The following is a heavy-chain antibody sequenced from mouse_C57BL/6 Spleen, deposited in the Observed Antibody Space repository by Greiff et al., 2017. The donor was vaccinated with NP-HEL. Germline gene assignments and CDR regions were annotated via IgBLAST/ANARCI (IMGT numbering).Heavy chain of an antibody. Sequence: EVNLVESGGGLVKPGGSLKLSCAASGFTFSSYAMSWVRQTPEKRLEWVATISDGGSYTYYPDNVKGRVTISRDNAKNNLYLQMSHLKAEDTAMYYCAREDRASWFAYWGQGTLVTVSA. V-gene: IGHV5-4*01. D-gene: IGHD3-1*01. CDR1: GFTFSSYA. J-gene: IGHJ3*01. CDR2: ISDGGSYT. CDR3: AREDRASWFAY.